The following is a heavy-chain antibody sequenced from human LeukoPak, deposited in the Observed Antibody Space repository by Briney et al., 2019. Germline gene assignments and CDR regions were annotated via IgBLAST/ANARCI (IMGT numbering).Heavy chain of an antibody. CDR2: IYYSGST. Sequence: PSETLSLTCTVHVGSISSYYWSWIRQTPGKVLEWIGYIYYSGSTNYNPSLKSRVTISVDTSKNQFSLKLSSVTAADTAVYYCARMVGWGARRYYYYYMDVWGKGTTVTISS. J-gene: IGHJ6*03. V-gene: IGHV4-59*01. D-gene: IGHD1-26*01. CDR3: ARMVGWGARRYYYYYMDV. CDR1: VGSISSYY.